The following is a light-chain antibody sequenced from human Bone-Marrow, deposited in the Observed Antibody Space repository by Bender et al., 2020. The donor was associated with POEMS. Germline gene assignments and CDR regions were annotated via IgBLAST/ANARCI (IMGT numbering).Light chain of an antibody. V-gene: IGLV3-25*03. CDR2: KDT. CDR1: ALSKQF. CDR3: QSADSSVTHSF. J-gene: IGLJ2*01. Sequence: SYELTQPPSVSVSPGQTARIPCSGDALSKQFGFWYQQKPGQAPVVIIYKDTERPSGVPERFSGSTSGTSVSLTISGVQAEDEADYYCQSADSSVTHSFFGGGTKLTVL.